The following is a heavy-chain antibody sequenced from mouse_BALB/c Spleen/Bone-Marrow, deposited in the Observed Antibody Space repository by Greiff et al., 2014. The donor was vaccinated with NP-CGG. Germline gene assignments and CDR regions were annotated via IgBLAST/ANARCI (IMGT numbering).Heavy chain of an antibody. CDR2: IFPGSGTT. J-gene: IGHJ4*01. Sequence: VQLQQSGAELMKPGASVKISCKASGFTFSDYWIEWVKQRPGHGLEWIGVIFPGSGTTKYNEKFKGKATLTVDTSSNTAYVQLSSLTSRDSAVYYCAKYYGYERGNGMDYWGQGTTLTVSS. CDR3: AKYYGYERGNGMDY. CDR1: GFTFSDYW. V-gene: IGHV1-9*01. D-gene: IGHD2-14*01.